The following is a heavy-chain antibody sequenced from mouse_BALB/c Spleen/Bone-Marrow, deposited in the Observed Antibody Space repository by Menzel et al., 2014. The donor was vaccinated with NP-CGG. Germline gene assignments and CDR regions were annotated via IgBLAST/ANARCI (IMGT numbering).Heavy chain of an antibody. D-gene: IGHD2-4*01. CDR3: ATMITDWYFDV. V-gene: IGHV14-3*02. Sequence: EVKLQESGAELVKPGASVKLSCTASGFNIKDTYMHWVKQRPEQGLEWIGRIDPANGNTIYDPKFQGKATITADTSSNTAYLQLSSLTSEDTAVYYCATMITDWYFDVWGAGTTVTVSS. J-gene: IGHJ1*01. CDR2: IDPANGNT. CDR1: GFNIKDTY.